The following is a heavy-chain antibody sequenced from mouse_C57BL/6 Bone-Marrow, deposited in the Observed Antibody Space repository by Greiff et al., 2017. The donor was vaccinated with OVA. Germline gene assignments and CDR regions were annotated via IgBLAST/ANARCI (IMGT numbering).Heavy chain of an antibody. Sequence: QVQLQQPGAELVKPGASVKLSCKASGYTFTSYWMHWVKQRPGQGLEWIGMIHPNSGSTNYNEKFKSKATLTVDKSSSTAYMQLSSLTSKDSAVYYWASAYYYGGSYDWYFDVGGTGTTVTVSS. CDR1: GYTFTSYW. J-gene: IGHJ1*03. V-gene: IGHV1-64*01. D-gene: IGHD1-1*01. CDR2: IHPNSGST. CDR3: ASAYYYGGSYDWYFDV.